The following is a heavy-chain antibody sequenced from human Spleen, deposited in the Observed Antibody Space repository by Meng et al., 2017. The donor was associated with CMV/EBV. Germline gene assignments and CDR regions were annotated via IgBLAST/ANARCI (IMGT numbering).Heavy chain of an antibody. CDR3: AKDQHIVVVIAIQAWDY. V-gene: IGHV3-23*04. CDR1: GFTFSPYD. J-gene: IGHJ4*02. Sequence: QLVESGGGLVQPGGSLRLSCAACGFTFSPYDMNWVRQAPGKGLEWVSAISGSGGSTYYADSVKGRFTISRDNSKNTLYLQMNSLRAEDTAVYYCAKDQHIVVVIAIQAWDYWGQGTLVTVSS. D-gene: IGHD2-21*01. CDR2: ISGSGGST.